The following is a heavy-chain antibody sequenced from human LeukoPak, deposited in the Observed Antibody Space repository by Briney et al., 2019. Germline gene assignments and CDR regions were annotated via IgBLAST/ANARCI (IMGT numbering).Heavy chain of an antibody. J-gene: IGHJ4*02. D-gene: IGHD2-2*01. CDR3: ARDRGIVVVPAAMDYFD. Sequence: GGSLRLSCAASGFTFSSYSMNWVRQAPGKGLEWVSSISSSSSYIYYADSVKGRFTISRDNAKNSLYLQMNSLRAEDTAVYYCARDRGIVVVPAAMDYFDYGAREPRSP. CDR2: ISSSSSYI. CDR1: GFTFSSYS. V-gene: IGHV3-21*01.